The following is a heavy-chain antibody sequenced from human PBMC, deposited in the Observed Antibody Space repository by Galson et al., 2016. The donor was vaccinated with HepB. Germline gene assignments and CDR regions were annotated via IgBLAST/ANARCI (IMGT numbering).Heavy chain of an antibody. J-gene: IGHJ4*02. Sequence: SLRLSCAASGFTFTNYALNWVRQAPEKGLEWVSGIRGSGGSTYYADSVKGRFTISRDQSNNTLHLQMNSLRAEDTAIYFCAKDISARVLPAAIDYWGQGTLVTVSS. V-gene: IGHV3-23*01. CDR1: GFTFTNYA. D-gene: IGHD2-2*02. CDR2: IRGSGGST. CDR3: AKDISARVLPAAIDY.